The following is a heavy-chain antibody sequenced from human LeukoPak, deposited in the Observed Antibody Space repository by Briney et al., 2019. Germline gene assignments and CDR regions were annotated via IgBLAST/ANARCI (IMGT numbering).Heavy chain of an antibody. CDR1: GYTFTSYD. Sequence: ASVKVSCKASGYTFTSYDINWVRQATGQGLEWMGIINPSGGSTSYAQKFQGRVTMTRDTSTSTVYMELSSLRSEDTAVYYCARELRFLEWLLSYYYGMDVWGQGTTVTVSS. J-gene: IGHJ6*02. V-gene: IGHV1-46*01. CDR2: INPSGGST. CDR3: ARELRFLEWLLSYYYGMDV. D-gene: IGHD3-3*01.